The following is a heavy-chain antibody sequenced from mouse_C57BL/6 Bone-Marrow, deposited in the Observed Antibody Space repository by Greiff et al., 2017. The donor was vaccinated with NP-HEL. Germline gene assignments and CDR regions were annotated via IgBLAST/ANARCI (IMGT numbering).Heavy chain of an antibody. CDR1: GFTFTDYY. CDR3: ARYRLRKGYYAMDD. D-gene: IGHD2-4*01. V-gene: IGHV7-3*01. J-gene: IGHJ4*01. CDR2: IRNKANGYTT. Sequence: EVKLVESGGGLVQPGGSLSLSCAASGFTFTDYYMSWVRQPPGQALEWLGFIRNKANGYTTEYNASVKGRFTISRYTSQSILYLQMNALRAEDSATYYCARYRLRKGYYAMDDWGQGTSVTVSS.